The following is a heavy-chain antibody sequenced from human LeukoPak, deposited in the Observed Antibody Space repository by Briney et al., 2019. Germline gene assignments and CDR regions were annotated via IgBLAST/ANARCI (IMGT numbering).Heavy chain of an antibody. CDR2: IYPGDSDT. J-gene: IGHJ6*03. V-gene: IGHV5-51*01. D-gene: IGHD3-3*01. Sequence: GDSLKISCKGSGYSFTNYWIGSVRQMPGKGLECMGIIYPGDSDTRYSPSFQGQVTTSVDKSIITVFLQWSSLRASDTAMYYCARHVVEKAGFWSGSYTYSYYYYTDVWGKGTTVTVSS. CDR3: ARHVVEKAGFWSGSYTYSYYYYTDV. CDR1: GYSFTNYW.